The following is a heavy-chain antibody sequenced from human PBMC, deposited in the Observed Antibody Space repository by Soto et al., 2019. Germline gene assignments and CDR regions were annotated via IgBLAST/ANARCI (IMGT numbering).Heavy chain of an antibody. CDR2: MNPNSGNT. D-gene: IGHD2-2*02. CDR1: GYTFTSYD. Sequence: ASVKVSCKASGYTFTSYDINWVRQATGQGLEWMGWMNPNSGNTKYSQKFQGRVTITRDTSASTAYMELSSLRSEDTAVYYCASSFTIPSAIAYWGQGTLVTVS. V-gene: IGHV1-8*01. CDR3: ASSFTIPSAIAY. J-gene: IGHJ4*02.